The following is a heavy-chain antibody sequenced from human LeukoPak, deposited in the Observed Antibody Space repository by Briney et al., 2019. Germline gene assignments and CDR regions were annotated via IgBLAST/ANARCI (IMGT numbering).Heavy chain of an antibody. Sequence: GGSLTLSCAASGFTFSSYEMNWVRQAPGKGLEWISYIASGGGANRFYSESVKGRFTISRDNGKNSLYLHMNSLRAEDTGVYYCARIGTTTRGPAGLDVWGQGTTVTVSS. CDR3: ARIGTTTRGPAGLDV. V-gene: IGHV3-48*03. CDR2: IASGGGANR. D-gene: IGHD2/OR15-2a*01. J-gene: IGHJ6*02. CDR1: GFTFSSYE.